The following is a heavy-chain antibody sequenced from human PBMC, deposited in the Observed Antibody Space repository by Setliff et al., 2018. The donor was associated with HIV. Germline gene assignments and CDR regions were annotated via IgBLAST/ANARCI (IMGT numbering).Heavy chain of an antibody. CDR1: GGSISSSNW. CDR3: ARNIEWEPYAFDI. V-gene: IGHV4-4*02. D-gene: IGHD1-26*01. Sequence: SETLSLTCAVSGGSISSSNWWSWVRQPPGKGLEWIGEIYHSGSTNYNPSLKSRVTISVDTSKNQFSLKLTSVTAADTAVYYCARNIEWEPYAFDIWGQGTMVTVSS. J-gene: IGHJ3*02. CDR2: IYHSGST.